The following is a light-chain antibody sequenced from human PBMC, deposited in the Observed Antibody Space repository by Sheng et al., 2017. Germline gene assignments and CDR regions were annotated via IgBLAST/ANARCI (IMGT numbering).Light chain of an antibody. V-gene: IGLV3-21*02. CDR1: NIETRS. CDR2: DDS. Sequence: SYVVSQPPSVSVAPGQTARITCGGDNIETRSVHWYQQKPGRAPAVVIYDDSDRPSGIPERFSGSNSGNTATLTISRVEAGDEADYYCHVWDTSTDHPFNYVFGPGTKVTVL. J-gene: IGLJ1*01. CDR3: HVWDTSTDHPFNYV.